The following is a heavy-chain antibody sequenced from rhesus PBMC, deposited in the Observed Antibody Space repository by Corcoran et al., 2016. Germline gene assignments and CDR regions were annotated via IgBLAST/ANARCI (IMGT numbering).Heavy chain of an antibody. CDR1: GGSISDSYR. CDR3: ARESWAFDF. Sequence: QLQLQESGPGLVKPSETLSLTCAASGGSISDSYRWSRIRQPPGKGLEWMGNIYGSSTSTNYNPSHKRRVTISKDTSKNQFSLKRSSGTAADTAVYYCARESWAFDFWGQGLRVTVSS. CDR2: IYGSSTST. V-gene: IGHV4S10*01. J-gene: IGHJ3*01.